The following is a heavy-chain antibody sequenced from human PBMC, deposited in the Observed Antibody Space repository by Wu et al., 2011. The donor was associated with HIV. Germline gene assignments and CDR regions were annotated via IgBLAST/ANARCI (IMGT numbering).Heavy chain of an antibody. D-gene: IGHD2-8*01. CDR1: GYTFVGYN. CDR3: ASLPRNGCTALDS. J-gene: IGHJ4*02. Sequence: QVQLVQSGAEVKEPGASMKVACKASGYTFVGYNIHWVRQVPGQGLEWMGWMNTDSGDTKSAQKFQGWVTMTRDTSISTAYLELNRLRSDDTAMYYCASLPRNGCTALDSWGPGTLVHRLL. V-gene: IGHV1-2*04. CDR2: MNTDSGDT.